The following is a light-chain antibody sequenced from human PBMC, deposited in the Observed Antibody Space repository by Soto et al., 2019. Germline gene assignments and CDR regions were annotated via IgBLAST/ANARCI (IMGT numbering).Light chain of an antibody. V-gene: IGKV3-20*01. CDR3: QQYGSSPAT. CDR2: GAS. Sequence: EIVFTQSPGTLSLSPGERATLSCRASQSVSSSYLAWYQQKPGQAPRLLIYGASSRAIGIPDRFSGSGSGTDFTLTISRLEPEDFAVYYCQQYGSSPATFGQGTKVDIK. CDR1: QSVSSSY. J-gene: IGKJ1*01.